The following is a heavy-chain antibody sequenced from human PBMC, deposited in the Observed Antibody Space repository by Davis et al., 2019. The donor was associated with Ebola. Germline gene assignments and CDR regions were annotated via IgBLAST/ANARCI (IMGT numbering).Heavy chain of an antibody. CDR3: ARAGSPSDAFDI. Sequence: PGGSLRLSCAASGFTFSSYAMSWVRQPPGKGLEWVSAISGSGGSTYYADSVKGRFTISRDNSKNTLHLQMNSLRAEDTAVYYCARAGSPSDAFDIWGQGTMVTVSS. CDR2: ISGSGGST. V-gene: IGHV3-23*01. J-gene: IGHJ3*02. D-gene: IGHD1-26*01. CDR1: GFTFSSYA.